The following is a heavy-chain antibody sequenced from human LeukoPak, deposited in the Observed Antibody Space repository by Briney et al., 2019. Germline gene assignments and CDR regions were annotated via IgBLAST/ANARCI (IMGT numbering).Heavy chain of an antibody. D-gene: IGHD3-10*01. Sequence: PGGSLRLSCAASGFTFDDYGMSWVRQALGKGLEWVSGINWNGGSTGYADSVKGRFTISRDNAKNSLYLQMNSLRAEDTALYHCARDLVSDYYGSGSYSPNWFDPWGQGTLVTVSS. J-gene: IGHJ5*02. CDR3: ARDLVSDYYGSGSYSPNWFDP. CDR2: INWNGGST. CDR1: GFTFDDYG. V-gene: IGHV3-20*01.